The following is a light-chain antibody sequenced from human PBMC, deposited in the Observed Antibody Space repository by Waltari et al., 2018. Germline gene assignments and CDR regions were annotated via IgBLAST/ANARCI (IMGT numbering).Light chain of an antibody. Sequence: EIVLTQSPATLSLSPGERATLSCRASQSVSSSLAWSQQKPGQAPRLLIYDASNRATGIPARFSGSGSGTDFTLTISSLEPEDFAVYYCQQRSNWITFGQGTRLEIK. CDR3: QQRSNWIT. CDR2: DAS. V-gene: IGKV3-11*01. CDR1: QSVSSS. J-gene: IGKJ5*01.